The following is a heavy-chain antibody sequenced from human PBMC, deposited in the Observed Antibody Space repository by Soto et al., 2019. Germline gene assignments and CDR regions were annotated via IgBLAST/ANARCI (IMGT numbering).Heavy chain of an antibody. J-gene: IGHJ4*02. Sequence: EVQLVESGGGLVKPGGSLRLSCAASGFTFSSYSMNWVRQAPGKGLEWVSSISSSSSYIYYADSVKGRFTISRDNAKNSLYLLMNSLRAEDTAVYYCARDRDSGSYLYYFDYWGQGTLVTVSS. D-gene: IGHD1-26*01. CDR2: ISSSSSYI. CDR1: GFTFSSYS. CDR3: ARDRDSGSYLYYFDY. V-gene: IGHV3-21*01.